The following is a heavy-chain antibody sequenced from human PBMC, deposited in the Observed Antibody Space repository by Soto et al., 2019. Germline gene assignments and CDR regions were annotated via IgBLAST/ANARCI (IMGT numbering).Heavy chain of an antibody. V-gene: IGHV3-13*04. CDR3: ARSTLVRGIIGGRLDS. Sequence: GGSLRLSCAASGFTFSSYSMNWVRQAPGKGLEWVSAIGTAGDTYYPGSVKGRFTISRENAKNSLYLQMNSLRAGDTAVYYCARSTLVRGIIGGRLDSWGRGILVTVSS. CDR1: GFTFSSYS. CDR2: IGTAGDT. D-gene: IGHD3-10*01. J-gene: IGHJ4*02.